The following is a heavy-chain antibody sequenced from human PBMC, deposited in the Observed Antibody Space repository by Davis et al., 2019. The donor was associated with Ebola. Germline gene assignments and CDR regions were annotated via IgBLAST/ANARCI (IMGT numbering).Heavy chain of an antibody. CDR3: ASMVTAAQD. D-gene: IGHD2-2*01. J-gene: IGHJ4*02. CDR2: IRSKANSYAT. Sequence: GGSLRLSCAASGFTFSGSAMHWVRQASGKGLEWVGRIRSKANSYATAYAASVKGRFTISRDDSKNTAYLQMNSLKTEDTAVYYCASMVTAAQDWGQGTLVTVSS. V-gene: IGHV3-73*01. CDR1: GFTFSGSA.